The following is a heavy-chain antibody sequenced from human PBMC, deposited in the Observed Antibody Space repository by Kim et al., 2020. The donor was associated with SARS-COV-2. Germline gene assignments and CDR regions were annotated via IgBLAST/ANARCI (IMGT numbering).Heavy chain of an antibody. Sequence: SVKGRFTISRDNSKNTLYLQMNSLRAEDTAVYYCAKVLRGRGVTTMEHDYWGQGTLVTVSS. J-gene: IGHJ4*02. CDR3: AKVLRGRGVTTMEHDY. D-gene: IGHD4-4*01. V-gene: IGHV3-23*01.